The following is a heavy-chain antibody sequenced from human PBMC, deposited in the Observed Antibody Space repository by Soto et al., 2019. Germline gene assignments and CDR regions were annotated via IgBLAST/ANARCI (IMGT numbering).Heavy chain of an antibody. D-gene: IGHD6-19*01. CDR3: ATQWLVRDFDL. V-gene: IGHV4-34*02. CDR2: VNHSGST. CDR1: GGSFNAYY. J-gene: IGHJ2*01. Sequence: QVQLQQWGAGLLKPSETLSLTCAVYGGSFNAYYWSWIRQPPGKELEWIGEVNHSGSTTYNPSLKERVTLAIGTSRNDCSPKLSSMTSACMSVYYCATQWLVRDFDLCGPGTLVTVS.